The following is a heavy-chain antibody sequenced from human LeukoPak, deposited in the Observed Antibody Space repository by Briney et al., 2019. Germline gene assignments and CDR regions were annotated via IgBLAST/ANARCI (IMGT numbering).Heavy chain of an antibody. Sequence: SETLSLTCAVYGGSFSGYYWSWIRQPPGNGLEWIGEINHSGSTYYNPSLKSRVTISVDTSKNQFSLKLSSVTAADTAVYYCARGDPAAIAHWGQGTLVTVSS. CDR1: GGSFSGYY. J-gene: IGHJ4*02. V-gene: IGHV4-34*01. CDR3: ARGDPAAIAH. CDR2: INHSGST. D-gene: IGHD2-2*01.